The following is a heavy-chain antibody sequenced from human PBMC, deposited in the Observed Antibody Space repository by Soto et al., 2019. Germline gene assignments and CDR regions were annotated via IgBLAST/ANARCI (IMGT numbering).Heavy chain of an antibody. D-gene: IGHD1-1*01. CDR3: ARDRLRYNWNDFPYYYYCMDV. Sequence: QVQLVESGGGVVQPGRSLRLSCAASGFTFSSYAMHWVRQAPGKGLEWVAVISYDGSNKYYADSVKGRFTISRDNSKNTLYLQMNSLRAEDTAVYYCARDRLRYNWNDFPYYYYCMDVWAQGTTVTVSS. V-gene: IGHV3-30-3*01. CDR1: GFTFSSYA. J-gene: IGHJ6*02. CDR2: ISYDGSNK.